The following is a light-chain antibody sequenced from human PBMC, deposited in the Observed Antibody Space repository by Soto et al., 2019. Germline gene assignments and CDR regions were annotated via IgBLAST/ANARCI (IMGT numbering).Light chain of an antibody. CDR2: QDS. CDR1: KLGDKY. V-gene: IGLV3-1*01. J-gene: IGLJ2*01. Sequence: SYEPTQPPSVSVSPGQTASITCSGDKLGDKYVCWYQQKPGQSPVLVIYQDSKRPSGIPERFSGSNSGNTATLTISGTQTMDEADYYCQAWDSITVVFGGGTQLTVL. CDR3: QAWDSITVV.